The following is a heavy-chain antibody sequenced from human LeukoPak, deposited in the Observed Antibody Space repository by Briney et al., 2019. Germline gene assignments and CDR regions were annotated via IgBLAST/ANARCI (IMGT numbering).Heavy chain of an antibody. V-gene: IGHV1-2*02. D-gene: IGHD1-1*01. Sequence: GASVKVSCKESVYTFTVYYIHWLRQAPGQGLGRMGWINPSNGGTNYAQRFQGRVAMTRDTSISTAYMEMSRLTFDDTAVYYCASGPTLGTTHPYFDYWGQGTLVTVSS. CDR1: VYTFTVYY. CDR3: ASGPTLGTTHPYFDY. CDR2: INPSNGGT. J-gene: IGHJ4*02.